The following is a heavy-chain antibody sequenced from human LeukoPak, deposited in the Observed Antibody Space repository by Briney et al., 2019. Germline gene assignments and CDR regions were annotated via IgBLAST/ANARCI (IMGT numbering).Heavy chain of an antibody. CDR2: ISGSVGST. D-gene: IGHD4-17*01. J-gene: IGHJ4*02. V-gene: IGHV3-23*01. Sequence: GGSLRLSCAPSGFTFSSYAMSWVPQSPGKGLEWVSAISGSVGSTYSADSVKGRFTISRDNSKNTLYLQMNSLRAEDTAVYYCAKGASYGDYREFDYWGQGTLVTVSS. CDR1: GFTFSSYA. CDR3: AKGASYGDYREFDY.